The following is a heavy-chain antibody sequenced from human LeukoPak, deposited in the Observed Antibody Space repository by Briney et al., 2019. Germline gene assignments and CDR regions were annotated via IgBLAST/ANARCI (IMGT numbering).Heavy chain of an antibody. Sequence: PGGSLRLSCTASGFTFGDYAMRWFRQAPGKGLEWVGFIRSKAYGGTTEYAASVKGTFTISRDDSKSIAYLQMNSLKTEDTAVYYCTRTYYYGSGRLNWGQGTLVTVSS. D-gene: IGHD3-10*01. CDR3: TRTYYYGSGRLN. CDR2: IRSKAYGGTT. CDR1: GFTFGDYA. V-gene: IGHV3-49*03. J-gene: IGHJ4*02.